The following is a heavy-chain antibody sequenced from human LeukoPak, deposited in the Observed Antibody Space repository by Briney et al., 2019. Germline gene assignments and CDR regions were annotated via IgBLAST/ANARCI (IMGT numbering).Heavy chain of an antibody. CDR2: IKQDGSEK. V-gene: IGHV3-7*03. CDR1: GFTFSSYW. Sequence: PGGSLRLSCAASGFTFSSYWMSWVRQAPGKGLEWVANIKQDGSEKYYVDSVKGRFTISRDNAKNSLYLQMNSLRAEDTAVYYCARVGPLLWFGESPGYYYYGMDVWGEGTTVTVSS. D-gene: IGHD3-10*01. J-gene: IGHJ6*04. CDR3: ARVGPLLWFGESPGYYYYGMDV.